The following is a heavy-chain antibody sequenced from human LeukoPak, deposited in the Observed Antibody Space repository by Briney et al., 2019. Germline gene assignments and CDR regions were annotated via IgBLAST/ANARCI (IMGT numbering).Heavy chain of an antibody. J-gene: IGHJ4*02. CDR1: GFTFDDYG. V-gene: IGHV3-74*01. CDR2: INSDGSST. Sequence: GGSLRLSCLTSGFTFDDYGVSWVRQAPGKGLVWVSRINSDGSSTSYADSVKGRFTISRDNSKNTLSLQMNSLRPEDTALYYCASLDSWGQGTLVTVSS. CDR3: ASLDS.